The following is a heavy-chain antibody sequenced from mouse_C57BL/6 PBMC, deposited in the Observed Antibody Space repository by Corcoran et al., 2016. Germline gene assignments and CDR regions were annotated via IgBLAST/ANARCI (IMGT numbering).Heavy chain of an antibody. CDR3: ARSHYDGFAY. J-gene: IGHJ3*01. CDR2: INTYSGVP. V-gene: IGHV9-3*01. D-gene: IGHD2-4*01. Sequence: QIHLVQSVPELKQPGETVKISCKASGYTFTTYGMSWGKQAPGKGLKWMGWINTYSGVPTYADDFKGRFAFSLETSASTAYLQINNLKNEDTATYFCARSHYDGFAYWGQGTLVTVSA. CDR1: GYTFTTYG.